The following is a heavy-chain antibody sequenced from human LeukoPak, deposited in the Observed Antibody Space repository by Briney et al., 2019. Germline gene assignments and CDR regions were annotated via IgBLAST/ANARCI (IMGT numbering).Heavy chain of an antibody. Sequence: GGSLRLSCAASGFIFNNYGLIWVRQAPGKGLEWVSAISNDGGGTNYADFVKGRFTISRDNSKNTLFLQMDSLRAEDTALYYCAKGSSGYFVDLWGQGTLVTVSS. CDR1: GFIFNNYG. D-gene: IGHD3-22*01. J-gene: IGHJ5*02. CDR3: AKGSSGYFVDL. V-gene: IGHV3-23*01. CDR2: ISNDGGGT.